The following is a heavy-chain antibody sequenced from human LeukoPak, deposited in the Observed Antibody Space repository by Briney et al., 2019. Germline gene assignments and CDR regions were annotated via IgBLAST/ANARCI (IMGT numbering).Heavy chain of an antibody. CDR1: GFTFDDYA. V-gene: IGHV3-9*01. CDR2: ISWNSGSI. D-gene: IGHD4-11*01. CDR3: AKGRSHSNYLGVDY. Sequence: GRSLRLSCAASGFTFDDYAMHWVRQAPGKGLEWVSGISWNSGSIGYADYVKGRFTISRDNAKNSLYLQMNSLRAEDTALYYCAKGRSHSNYLGVDYWGQGALVTVSS. J-gene: IGHJ4*02.